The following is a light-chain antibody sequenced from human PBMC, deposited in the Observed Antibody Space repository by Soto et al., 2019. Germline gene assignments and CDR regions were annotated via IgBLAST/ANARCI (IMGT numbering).Light chain of an antibody. CDR1: SSNIGAGYD. CDR3: QSYDSSLSAYYV. J-gene: IGLJ1*01. Sequence: QPVLTQPPSVSGAPGQRVTISCTWSSSNIGAGYDVHWYQQLPGTAPKLLIYGNSNRPSGVPDRFSGSKSGTSASLAITGLQAEDEADYYCQSYDSSLSAYYVFGTGTKVTVL. CDR2: GNS. V-gene: IGLV1-40*01.